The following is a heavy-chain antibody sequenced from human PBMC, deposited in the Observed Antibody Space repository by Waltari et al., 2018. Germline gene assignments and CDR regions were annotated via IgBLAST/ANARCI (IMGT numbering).Heavy chain of an antibody. CDR1: GGTFSSYA. CDR2: ISPIFGQA. CDR3: ARAGPTYSSGWYNYYYGMDV. J-gene: IGHJ6*02. Sequence: QVQLVQSGAEVKKPGSSVKVSCKASGGTFSSYAISWVRQAPGQGLEWMGGISPIFGQANYAQKFQGRVTITADESTSTAYMELSSLRSEDTAVYYCARAGPTYSSGWYNYYYGMDVWGQGTTVTVSS. V-gene: IGHV1-69*01. D-gene: IGHD6-19*01.